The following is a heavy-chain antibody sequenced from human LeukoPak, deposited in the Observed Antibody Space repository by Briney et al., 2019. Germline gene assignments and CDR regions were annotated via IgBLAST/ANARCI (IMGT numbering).Heavy chain of an antibody. CDR3: ATQADGSSAYQYFDY. V-gene: IGHV5-51*01. J-gene: IGHJ4*02. CDR2: IYPGDSDT. Sequence: GESLKISCKGSGYSFTSYWIGWVRQMPGKGLEWMGIIYPGDSDTRYSPSFQGQVTISADKSISTAYLQWSSLKASDTAMYYCATQADGSSAYQYFDYWGQGTLVTVSS. D-gene: IGHD3-22*01. CDR1: GYSFTSYW.